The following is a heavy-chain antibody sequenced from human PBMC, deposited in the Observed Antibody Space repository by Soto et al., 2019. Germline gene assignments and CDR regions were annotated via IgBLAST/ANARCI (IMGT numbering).Heavy chain of an antibody. CDR3: SRPGEGVLFYYALDV. D-gene: IGHD3-16*01. CDR1: GFTLSSYS. V-gene: IGHV3-48*02. CDR2: ISSGSDTI. J-gene: IGHJ6*02. Sequence: EVQLVESGGGLVQPGGSLRLSCVASGFTLSSYSMNWVRQAPGKGLEWISYISSGSDTIYYADSVKGRFTVSRDNAKNSLYLQMNSLRDDDTAVYYCSRPGEGVLFYYALDVWCQGTTVTVSS.